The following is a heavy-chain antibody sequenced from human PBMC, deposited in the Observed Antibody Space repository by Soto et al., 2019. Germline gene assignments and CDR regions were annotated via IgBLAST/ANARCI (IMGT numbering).Heavy chain of an antibody. Sequence: SQTLSLTCAISGDSVSSNSAAWNWIRQSPSRGLEWLGRTYYRSKWYNDYAVSVKSRITNNPDTSKNQFSLQLNSVTPEDTAVYYCARDRFVVVVPAAIYGMDVWGQGTTVTVSS. CDR1: GDSVSSNSAA. D-gene: IGHD2-2*01. CDR3: ARDRFVVVVPAAIYGMDV. J-gene: IGHJ6*02. V-gene: IGHV6-1*01. CDR2: TYYRSKWYN.